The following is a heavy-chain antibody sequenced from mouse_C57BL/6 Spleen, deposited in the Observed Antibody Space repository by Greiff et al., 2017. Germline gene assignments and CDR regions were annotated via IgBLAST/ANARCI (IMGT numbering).Heavy chain of an antibody. CDR1: GFSLTSYG. Sequence: VQGVESGPGLVQPSQSLSITCTVSGFSLTSYGVHWVRQSPGKGLEWLGVIWSGGSTDYNAAFIYRLSISKDNSKSQVFFKMNSLQADDTAIYYCAGGVNSNYVAYWGQGTLVTVSA. J-gene: IGHJ3*01. V-gene: IGHV2-2*01. CDR3: AGGVNSNYVAY. CDR2: IWSGGST. D-gene: IGHD2-5*01.